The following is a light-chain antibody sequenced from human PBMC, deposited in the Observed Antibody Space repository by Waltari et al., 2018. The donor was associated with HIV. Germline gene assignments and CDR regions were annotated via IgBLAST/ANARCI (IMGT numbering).Light chain of an antibody. CDR1: RGYVGGYHY. Sequence: QSALTQPASVSGSLGQSITISCTGTRGYVGGYHYVSWYQYYPGKAPRLMIYDVTNRPSGVSNRFSGSKSGNTASLTISGLQAEDESDYYCASYTSSSTLVLFGGGTKLTVL. CDR3: ASYTSSSTLVL. CDR2: DVT. V-gene: IGLV2-14*01. J-gene: IGLJ3*02.